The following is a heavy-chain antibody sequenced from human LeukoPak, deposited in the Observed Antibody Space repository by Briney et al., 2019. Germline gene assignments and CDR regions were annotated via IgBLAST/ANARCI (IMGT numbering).Heavy chain of an antibody. D-gene: IGHD2-2*01. J-gene: IGHJ6*02. Sequence: GGSLRLSCAASGFTFSSYAMSWVRQAPGKGLEWASAISGSGGSTYYADSVKGRFTISRDNSKNTLYLQMNSLRAEDTAVYYCAKEIGYQLPFYYYYGMDVWGQGTTVTVSS. CDR1: GFTFSSYA. CDR3: AKEIGYQLPFYYYYGMDV. CDR2: ISGSGGST. V-gene: IGHV3-23*01.